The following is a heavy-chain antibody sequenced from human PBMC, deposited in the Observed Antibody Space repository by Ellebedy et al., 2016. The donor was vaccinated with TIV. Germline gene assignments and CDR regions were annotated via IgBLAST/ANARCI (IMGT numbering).Heavy chain of an antibody. CDR2: IYYSGST. V-gene: IGHV4-61*08. CDR3: ARAFWEYDSSGRSKYYGMDV. J-gene: IGHJ6*02. D-gene: IGHD3-22*01. CDR1: GGSISSGGYS. Sequence: SETLSLXCAVSGGSISSGGYSWSWIRQPPGKGPEWIGYIYYSGSTNYKPSLKSRVTISVDTSKNQFSLELSSVTAANTAVYYCARAFWEYDSSGRSKYYGMDVWGQGTTVTVSS.